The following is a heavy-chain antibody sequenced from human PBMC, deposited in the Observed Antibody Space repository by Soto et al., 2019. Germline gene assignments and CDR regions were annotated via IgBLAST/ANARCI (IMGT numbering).Heavy chain of an antibody. Sequence: QVQLVQAGAAVRKPGSSVEVSCKASGGTFTKYAITWVRQAPRQGLEWMGGIVPLPGTTNYAQKFRGRVTISPDKSTITAYLEMSSLRSEHTAVYYGATGVGGLGGRSGWPDYAFDVWGQGTLVIVSS. V-gene: IGHV1-69*06. D-gene: IGHD6-19*01. CDR2: IVPLPGTT. CDR1: GGTFTKYA. CDR3: ATGVGGLGGRSGWPDYAFDV. J-gene: IGHJ3*01.